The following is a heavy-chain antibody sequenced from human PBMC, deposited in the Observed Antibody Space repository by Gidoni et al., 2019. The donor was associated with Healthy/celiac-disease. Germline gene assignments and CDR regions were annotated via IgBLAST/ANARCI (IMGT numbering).Heavy chain of an antibody. V-gene: IGHV3-23*01. J-gene: IGHJ4*02. Sequence: EVQLLESGGGLVQPGGSLRLSCAASGFTFSSYAMSWVRQAPGKGLEWVSAISGSGGSTYYADSVKGRFTISRDNSKNTLYLQMNSLRAEDTAVYYCAKKEVPAAIGLDYFDYWGQGTLVTVSS. D-gene: IGHD2-2*02. CDR3: AKKEVPAAIGLDYFDY. CDR1: GFTFSSYA. CDR2: ISGSGGST.